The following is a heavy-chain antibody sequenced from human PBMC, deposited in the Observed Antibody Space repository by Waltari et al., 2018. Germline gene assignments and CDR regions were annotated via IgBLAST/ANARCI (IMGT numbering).Heavy chain of an antibody. V-gene: IGHV3-30*03. J-gene: IGHJ6*03. CDR3: ARAYSNYDFFQYMDV. D-gene: IGHD4-4*01. CDR1: GPNFNSFV. CDR2: VSYDGSRQ. Sequence: QVQLVESGGGVGQPGRSLRLFCAASGPNFNSFVMPWGRRAPGKGLEWVAVVSYDGSRQYYADSVKGRFTISRDNFRNTLFLQMNGLTTEDTAVYYCARAYSNYDFFQYMDVWGRGTTVTVSS.